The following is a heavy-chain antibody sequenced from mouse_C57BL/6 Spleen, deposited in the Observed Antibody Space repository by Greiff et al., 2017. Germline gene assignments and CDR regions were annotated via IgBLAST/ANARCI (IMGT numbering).Heavy chain of an antibody. CDR2: ISSGSSTI. CDR1: GFTFSDYG. D-gene: IGHD1-2*01. Sequence: EVKLVESGGGLVKPGGSLKLSCAASGFTFSDYGMHWVRQAPEKGLEWVAYISSGSSTIYYADTVKGRFTISRDNAKNTLFLQMTSLRSEDTAMDYWARAATAHYWYFDVWGTGTTVTVSS. CDR3: ARAATAHYWYFDV. V-gene: IGHV5-17*01. J-gene: IGHJ1*03.